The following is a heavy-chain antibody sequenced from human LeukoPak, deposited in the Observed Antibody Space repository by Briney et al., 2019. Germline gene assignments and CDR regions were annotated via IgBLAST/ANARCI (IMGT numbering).Heavy chain of an antibody. CDR2: IYYSGST. D-gene: IGHD3-3*01. CDR3: ATTMIRITIFGVSYYGMDV. V-gene: IGHV4-39*01. J-gene: IGHJ6*02. CDR1: GGSISSSSYY. Sequence: PSETLSLTCTVSGGSISSSSYYWGWIRQPPGKGLEWIGSIYYSGSTYYNPSLKSRVTISVDTSKNQFSLELSSVTAADTAVYYCATTMIRITIFGVSYYGMDVWGQGTTVTVSS.